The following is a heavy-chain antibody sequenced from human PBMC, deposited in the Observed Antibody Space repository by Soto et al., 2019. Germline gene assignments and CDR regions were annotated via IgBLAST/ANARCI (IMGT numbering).Heavy chain of an antibody. Sequence: QVQLVQSGAEVKKPGSSVKVSCKASGGTFSSDTISWVRQAPGQGLEWMGRIIPILGITNYAQKFQGRVTITADKSTSTAFMELSSLRSEDTAVYYCARDISAARRDGGYWGQGTLVTVSS. CDR3: ARDISAARRDGGY. V-gene: IGHV1-69*08. CDR1: GGTFSSDT. CDR2: IIPILGIT. D-gene: IGHD3-16*01. J-gene: IGHJ4*02.